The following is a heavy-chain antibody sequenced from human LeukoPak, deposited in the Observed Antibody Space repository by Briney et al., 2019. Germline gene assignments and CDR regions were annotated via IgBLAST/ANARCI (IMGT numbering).Heavy chain of an antibody. CDR1: HGSFRGYY. V-gene: IGHV4-34*01. Sequence: SETLSLTCADHHGSFRGYYSSWIRPPPRKGLETIGQINHSGSTNYNPSPKSRVTIPVDTSKNQFSLKLSSVTAADTAVYYCARPHWKWLDGRYFDYWGQGTLVIVSS. J-gene: IGHJ4*02. D-gene: IGHD5-12*01. CDR3: ARPHWKWLDGRYFDY. CDR2: INHSGST.